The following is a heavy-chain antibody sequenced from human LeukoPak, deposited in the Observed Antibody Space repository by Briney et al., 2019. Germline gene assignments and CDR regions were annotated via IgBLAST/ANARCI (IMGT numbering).Heavy chain of an antibody. Sequence: GGSLRLSCAASGFTFSSYAMHWVRQAPGKGLEWVAVISYDGSNKYYADSVKGRFTISRDNSKNTLYLQMNSLRAEDTAVYYCARAYYDYVWGSYRSNQIDYWGQGTLVTVSS. J-gene: IGHJ4*02. CDR1: GFTFSSYA. CDR3: ARAYYDYVWGSYRSNQIDY. D-gene: IGHD3-16*02. CDR2: ISYDGSNK. V-gene: IGHV3-30*04.